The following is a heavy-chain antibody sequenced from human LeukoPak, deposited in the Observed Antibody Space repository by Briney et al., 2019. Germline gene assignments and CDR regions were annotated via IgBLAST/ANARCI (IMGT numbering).Heavy chain of an antibody. Sequence: ASVNVSCKASGYTFTNYYIHWVRQAPGQGLEWMGIINPSGGRTSYAQKFQGRVTMTRDTSTSTVYMALSSLISEDTAVYYCARDFLYYYGSGSYYANFDIWGQGTMVTVSS. J-gene: IGHJ3*02. CDR2: INPSGGRT. CDR3: ARDFLYYYGSGSYYANFDI. CDR1: GYTFTNYY. D-gene: IGHD3-10*01. V-gene: IGHV1-46*01.